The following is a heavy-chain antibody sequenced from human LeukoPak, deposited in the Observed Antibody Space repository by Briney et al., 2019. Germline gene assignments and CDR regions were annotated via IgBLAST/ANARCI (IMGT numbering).Heavy chain of an antibody. CDR2: INNSGSI. D-gene: IGHD3-10*01. CDR3: ARALRYYYGSGSSDC. Sequence: SETLSLTCAVYGGSFSGYYWSWIRQPPGKGLEWIGEINNSGSINYNPSLKSRVTISVDTSKNQFSLKLSSVTAADTAVYYCARALRYYYGSGSSDCWGQGTLVTVSS. CDR1: GGSFSGYY. V-gene: IGHV4-34*01. J-gene: IGHJ4*02.